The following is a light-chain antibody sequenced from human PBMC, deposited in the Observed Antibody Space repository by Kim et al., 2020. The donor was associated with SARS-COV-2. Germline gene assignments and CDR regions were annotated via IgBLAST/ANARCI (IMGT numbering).Light chain of an antibody. CDR2: GAS. CDR3: QQYNSWPLT. J-gene: IGKJ4*01. Sequence: VSPGEAATLSCRASQNININLAWYQQKPGQAPRLLIYGASTRATGIPAKFSGSGSGTEFSLTISSLQSEDFVTYYCQQYNSWPLTFGGGTKVDIK. V-gene: IGKV3D-15*01. CDR1: QNININ.